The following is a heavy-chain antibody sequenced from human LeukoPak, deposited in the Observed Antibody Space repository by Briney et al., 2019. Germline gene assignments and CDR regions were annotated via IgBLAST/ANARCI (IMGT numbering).Heavy chain of an antibody. V-gene: IGHV1-18*01. Sequence: AASVKVSCKASRYTFISYVLGAVRPAPARGRERVGCTSDYNGNTNYAQKLQGRVTMATDTSTSTAYLELRSLRSDDTAVYYCARDEPGIAAAGTCGGSFDYWGQGTLVTVSS. CDR3: ARDEPGIAAAGTCGGSFDY. CDR2: TSDYNGNT. D-gene: IGHD6-13*01. CDR1: RYTFISYV. J-gene: IGHJ4*02.